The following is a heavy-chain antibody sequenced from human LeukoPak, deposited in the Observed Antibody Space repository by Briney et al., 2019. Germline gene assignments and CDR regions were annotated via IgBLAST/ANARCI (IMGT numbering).Heavy chain of an antibody. CDR1: GGTFSSYP. V-gene: IGHV1-69*06. D-gene: IGHD1-26*01. Sequence: SVKVSCKASGGTFSSYPINWVRQAPGQGLEWMGGIIPIFGTTNYAKKFQGRVTITADKSTSTAYMELSRLRSDDTAVYYCARGSGSYSPSGGYWGQGTLVTVSS. CDR2: IIPIFGTT. J-gene: IGHJ4*02. CDR3: ARGSGSYSPSGGY.